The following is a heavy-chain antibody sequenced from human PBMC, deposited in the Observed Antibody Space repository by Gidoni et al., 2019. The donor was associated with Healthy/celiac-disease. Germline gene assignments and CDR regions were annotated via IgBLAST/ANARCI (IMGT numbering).Heavy chain of an antibody. Sequence: EVQLLESGGGLVQPGGSLRLSCAAAGFPFSSYAMSWVRQAPGKGLEWVSAISGSGGSTYYADSVKGRFTISRDNSKNTLYLQMNSLRAEDTAVYYCAKDGGGGSGYYFLPDYWGQGTLVTVSS. CDR1: GFPFSSYA. J-gene: IGHJ4*02. CDR2: ISGSGGST. CDR3: AKDGGGGSGYYFLPDY. V-gene: IGHV3-23*01. D-gene: IGHD3-22*01.